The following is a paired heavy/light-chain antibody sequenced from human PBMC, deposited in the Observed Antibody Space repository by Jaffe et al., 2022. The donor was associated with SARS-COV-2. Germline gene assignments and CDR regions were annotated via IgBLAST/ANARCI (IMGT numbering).Heavy chain of an antibody. CDR1: GFTFSTYV. Sequence: EGHLVESGGGLVHPGGSLRLSCAASGFTFSTYVMNWLRQAPGKDLEWISYISTDSTTISYADSVKGRFTISRDNAKNSLYLQTSSLRDDDTAVYYCARDFGGLAPNWFFDLWGRGTLVTVSS. CDR2: ISTDSTTI. J-gene: IGHJ2*01. D-gene: IGHD3-3*01. CDR3: ARDFGGLAPNWFFDL. V-gene: IGHV3-48*02.
Light chain of an antibody. J-gene: IGKJ4*01. V-gene: IGKV3-20*01. CDR2: GAS. CDR1: QAVNKY. CDR3: HQYGGSPLT. Sequence: ENVLTQSPGTLSLSLGERATLSCRTSQAVNKYLAWYQRKPGQAPRLLIYGASNRATGIPDRFSGSGSGTDFTLTISRLEPEDFAVYHCHQYGGSPLTFGGGTKVEIK.